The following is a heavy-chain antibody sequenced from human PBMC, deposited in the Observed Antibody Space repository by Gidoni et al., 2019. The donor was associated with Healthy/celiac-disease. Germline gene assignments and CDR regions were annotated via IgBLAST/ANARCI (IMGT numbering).Heavy chain of an antibody. V-gene: IGHV4-59*01. D-gene: IGHD1-26*01. J-gene: IGHJ5*02. CDR3: ARDPSGSYYPYNWFDP. CDR1: GGSISSYY. Sequence: QVQLQESGPGLVKPSETLSLTCTVPGGSISSYYWSWIRQPPGKGLEWIGYIYYSGSTNYNPSLKSRVTISVDTSKNQFSLKLSSVTAADTAVYYCARDPSGSYYPYNWFDPWGQGTLVTVSS. CDR2: IYYSGST.